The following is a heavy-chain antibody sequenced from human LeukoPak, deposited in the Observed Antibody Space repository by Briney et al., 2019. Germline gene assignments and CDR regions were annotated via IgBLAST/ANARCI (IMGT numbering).Heavy chain of an antibody. Sequence: GGSLRLFCAASGFTFKNYAMHWVRQAPGKGLDWVAFIRYDGNNKFYADSVKGRFTISRDNSKNTLYLQMNNLRPEDTAIYYCAKDSVGATTLDWFDSWGQGTLVAVSS. CDR3: AKDSVGATTLDWFDS. V-gene: IGHV3-30*02. J-gene: IGHJ5*01. CDR1: GFTFKNYA. CDR2: IRYDGNNK. D-gene: IGHD1-26*01.